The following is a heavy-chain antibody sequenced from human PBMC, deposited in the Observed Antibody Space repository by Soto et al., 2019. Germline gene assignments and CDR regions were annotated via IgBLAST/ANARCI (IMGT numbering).Heavy chain of an antibody. J-gene: IGHJ4*02. CDR3: AKDRRPGVVVTGIVDY. CDR1: GFTFSSYA. CDR2: ISYDGSDK. V-gene: IGHV3-30*18. D-gene: IGHD2-21*02. Sequence: QVQLVESGGGVVQPGRSLRLSCAASGFTFSSYAMHWVRQAPGKGLEWVAVISYDGSDKYYADSMKGRFIISRDNSKNTLYLQMNSLRAEDTAVYYCAKDRRPGVVVTGIVDYWGQGTLVTVSS.